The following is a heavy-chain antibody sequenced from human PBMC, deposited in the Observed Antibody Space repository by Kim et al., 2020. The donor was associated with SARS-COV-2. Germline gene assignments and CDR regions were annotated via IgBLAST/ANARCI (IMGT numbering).Heavy chain of an antibody. D-gene: IGHD3-22*01. CDR2: IYYSGST. Sequence: SETLSLTCTVSGGSISSSSYYWGWIRQPPGKGLEWIGSIYYSGSTYYNPSLKSRVTISVDTSKNQFSLKLSSVTAADTAVYYCARQLILYDSSGYWVNWFDPWGQGTLVTVSS. J-gene: IGHJ5*02. V-gene: IGHV4-39*01. CDR3: ARQLILYDSSGYWVNWFDP. CDR1: GGSISSSSYY.